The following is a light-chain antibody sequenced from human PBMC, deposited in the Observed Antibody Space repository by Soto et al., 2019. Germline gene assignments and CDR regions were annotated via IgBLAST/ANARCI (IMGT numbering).Light chain of an antibody. J-gene: IGKJ4*01. Sequence: DFQMTQSPSSLSASVGDRVNITCRASQSITRYLNWYQQKPGKAPNLLIYATSNLQTGVPLRFNGSGFGTDFTLTINNLQPEDFATYYCQQSYSVPRTFVGGTKLEI. CDR1: QSITRY. CDR2: ATS. V-gene: IGKV1-39*01. CDR3: QQSYSVPRT.